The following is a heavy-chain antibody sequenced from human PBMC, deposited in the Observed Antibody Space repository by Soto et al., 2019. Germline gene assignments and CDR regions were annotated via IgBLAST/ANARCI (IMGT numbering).Heavy chain of an antibody. D-gene: IGHD3-22*01. CDR3: AXSDSSGYYLYRYWHFDL. J-gene: IGHJ2*01. Sequence: GESLKISCKGSGYSFTSYWVVWVRQMPGKGLGLRGMIYPGCSDARYSPSFQGDVTISSYKSISPCYLQLVSVKAAYSAMYYGAXSDSSGYYLYRYWHFDLWGRGTLVTISS. CDR1: GYSFTSYW. V-gene: IGHV5-51*01. CDR2: IYPGCSDA.